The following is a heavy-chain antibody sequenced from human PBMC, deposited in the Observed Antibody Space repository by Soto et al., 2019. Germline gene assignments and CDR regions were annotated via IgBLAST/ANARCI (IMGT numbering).Heavy chain of an antibody. D-gene: IGHD2-2*01. CDR3: ARHPRQLLWGRWYYYYMDV. J-gene: IGHJ6*03. CDR2: IYYSGST. Sequence: SETLSLTCTVSGGSISSSSYYWGWIRQPPGKGLEWIGSIYYSGSTYYNPSLKSRVTISVDTSKNQFSLKLSSVTAADTAVYYCARHPRQLLWGRWYYYYMDVWGKGTTVTVSS. CDR1: GGSISSSSYY. V-gene: IGHV4-39*01.